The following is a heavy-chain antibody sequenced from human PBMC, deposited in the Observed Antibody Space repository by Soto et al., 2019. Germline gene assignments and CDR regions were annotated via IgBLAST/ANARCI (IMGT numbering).Heavy chain of an antibody. D-gene: IGHD3-10*01. Sequence: GGSLRLSCAASGFTFSSYWMSWVRQAPGKGLEWVANIKQDGSEKYYVDSVKGRFTISRDNAKNSLYLQMNSLRAEDTAVYYGARDGFGWAIDYWGQGTLVTVSS. CDR3: ARDGFGWAIDY. CDR2: IKQDGSEK. V-gene: IGHV3-7*01. CDR1: GFTFSSYW. J-gene: IGHJ4*02.